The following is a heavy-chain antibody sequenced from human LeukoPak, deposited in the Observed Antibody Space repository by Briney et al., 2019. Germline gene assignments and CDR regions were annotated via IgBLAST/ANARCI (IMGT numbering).Heavy chain of an antibody. CDR2: INSGDSDT. D-gene: IGHD3-3*01. Sequence: GESLQISCKGSGYSFTSYWIGWVRQTPGKGLEWMGIINSGDSDTRYSPSFQGQVTISADKSISTAYLQWSSLKASDTAMYYCARHVLRAGFWSGYHNWFDPWGQGTLVTVSS. J-gene: IGHJ5*02. CDR3: ARHVLRAGFWSGYHNWFDP. CDR1: GYSFTSYW. V-gene: IGHV5-51*01.